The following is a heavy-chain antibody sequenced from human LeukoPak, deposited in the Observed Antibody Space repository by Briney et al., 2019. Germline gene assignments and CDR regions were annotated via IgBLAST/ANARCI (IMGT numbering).Heavy chain of an antibody. D-gene: IGHD3-22*01. CDR2: ISYDGSNK. J-gene: IGHJ4*02. CDR1: GFTFSSYA. CDR3: ARGPYESSGYYITY. V-gene: IGHV3-30-3*01. Sequence: GGSLRLSCAASGFTFSSYAMHWVRQAPGKGLEWVAVISYDGSNKYYADSVKGRFTISRDNSKNTLYLQMNSLRAEDTAVYYCARGPYESSGYYITYWGQGTLVTVSS.